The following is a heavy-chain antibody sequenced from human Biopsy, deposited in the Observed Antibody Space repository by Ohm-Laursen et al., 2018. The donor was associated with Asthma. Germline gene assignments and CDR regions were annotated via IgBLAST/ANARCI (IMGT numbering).Heavy chain of an antibody. Sequence: SDTPSLTCTVSGGSIISSSWWSWVRQTPGKGLEWIGEIYHSGPTNYNPSLKSRVTISVDKSKNQFSLKLTSVTAADTAVYYCAKIYDRLVLYGMDAWGQGTTVTVSS. CDR3: AKIYDRLVLYGMDA. CDR1: GGSIISSSW. J-gene: IGHJ6*02. V-gene: IGHV4-4*02. CDR2: IYHSGPT. D-gene: IGHD6-19*01.